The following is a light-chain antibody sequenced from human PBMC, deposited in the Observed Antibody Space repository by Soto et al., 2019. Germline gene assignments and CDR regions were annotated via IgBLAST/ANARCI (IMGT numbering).Light chain of an antibody. CDR3: YSYDRSLSAWV. V-gene: IGLV1-40*01. CDR1: SSNIGGGYD. Sequence: QSALTQSPSVSGAPGQTVTISCTGSSSNIGGGYDVHWYQQLPGTAPKLLIHGDTKRPSGVADRFSGSKSGTAASLAITGLQAEDEADYYCYSYDRSLSAWVFGGGTKLTVL. CDR2: GDT. J-gene: IGLJ3*02.